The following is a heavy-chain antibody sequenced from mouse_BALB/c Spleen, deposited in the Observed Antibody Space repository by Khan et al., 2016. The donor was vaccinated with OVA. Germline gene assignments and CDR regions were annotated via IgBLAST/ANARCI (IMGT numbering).Heavy chain of an antibody. V-gene: IGHV14-1*02. Sequence: VQLKESGAELVRPGALVKLSCKASGFNIKDYYMHWVKQRPEQGLVWIGRIDPENGDTIYDPKFQGKASITSDTSSNTAYLQLSSLTSEDTAVYYCAIDGYSPWFAYWGQGTLVTVSA. D-gene: IGHD2-3*01. J-gene: IGHJ3*01. CDR2: IDPENGDT. CDR3: AIDGYSPWFAY. CDR1: GFNIKDYY.